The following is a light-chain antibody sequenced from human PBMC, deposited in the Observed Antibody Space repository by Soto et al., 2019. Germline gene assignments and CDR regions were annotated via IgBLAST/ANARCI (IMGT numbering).Light chain of an antibody. J-gene: IGKJ4*01. Sequence: EIVLTQSPGTLSLSPGERATLSCRASQSVSSSFLAWYQQKPGQAPRLLIYGASSRATGIPDRFSGSGSGTXXXLXXXXLEPXDVAXXXXXQYGSSPLTFGGGTKVEIK. V-gene: IGKV3-20*01. CDR1: QSVSSSF. CDR3: XQYGSSPLT. CDR2: GAS.